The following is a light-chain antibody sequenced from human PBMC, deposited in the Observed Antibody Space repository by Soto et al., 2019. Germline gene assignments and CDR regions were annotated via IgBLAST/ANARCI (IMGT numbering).Light chain of an antibody. V-gene: IGKV1-39*01. CDR3: QQSYSTPRT. CDR1: QSISTY. CDR2: AAS. Sequence: DIQVTQSPSSLSASVGDRVTITCRASQSISTYLNWYQQKPGKAPNLLIYAASSLNSGVPSRFGGSGSGTDFTLTISSLQPEDFATYYCQQSYSTPRTFGQGTKVEIK. J-gene: IGKJ2*01.